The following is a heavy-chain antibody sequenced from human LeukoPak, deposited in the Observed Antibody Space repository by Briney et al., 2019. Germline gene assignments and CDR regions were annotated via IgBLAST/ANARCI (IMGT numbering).Heavy chain of an antibody. Sequence: GGSLRLSCAASGFTFSSYAMSWVRQAPGKGLEWVSAISGSGGRTYYADSVKGRFTISRDNSKNTLYLQMNSLRAEDTAVYYCAKVVIGDYVPFDYWGQGTLVTVSS. J-gene: IGHJ4*02. CDR1: GFTFSSYA. CDR2: ISGSGGRT. V-gene: IGHV3-23*01. D-gene: IGHD4-17*01. CDR3: AKVVIGDYVPFDY.